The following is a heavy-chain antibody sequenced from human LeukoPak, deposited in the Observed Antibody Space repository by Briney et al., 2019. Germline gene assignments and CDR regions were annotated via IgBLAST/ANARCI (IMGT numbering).Heavy chain of an antibody. Sequence: SETLSLTCAVSGGSISGSNWWSWVRQPPGKGLEWIGEIYHSGSTNYNPSLKSRVTISVDKSKNQFSLKLSSVTAADTAVYYCATFPRLRYFDWFDYWGQGTLVTVSS. CDR3: ATFPRLRYFDWFDY. CDR1: GGSISGSNW. D-gene: IGHD3-9*01. J-gene: IGHJ4*02. CDR2: IYHSGST. V-gene: IGHV4-4*02.